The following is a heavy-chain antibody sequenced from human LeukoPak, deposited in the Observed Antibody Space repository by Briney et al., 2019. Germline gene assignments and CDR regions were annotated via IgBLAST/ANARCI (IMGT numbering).Heavy chain of an antibody. CDR3: ARDLNREDFDY. CDR1: GFSFSSYD. V-gene: IGHV3-33*01. D-gene: IGHD3-9*01. Sequence: GGSLRLSCAASGFSFSSYDMHWVRQAPGKGLEWVAIIWYDGSDKYYGDSARGRFTVSRDNLKNTLYLQMNTLRVEDTAVYYCARDLNREDFDYWGQGALVVVSS. CDR2: IWYDGSDK. J-gene: IGHJ4*02.